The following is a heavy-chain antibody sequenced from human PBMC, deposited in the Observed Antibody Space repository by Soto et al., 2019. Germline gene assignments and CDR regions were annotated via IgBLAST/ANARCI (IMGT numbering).Heavy chain of an antibody. CDR2: INYNGST. J-gene: IGHJ4*02. D-gene: IGHD3-10*01. CDR1: GSPISIYY. V-gene: IGHV4-59*01. Sequence: KPSEPLALTSNVSGSPISIYYWSRFRQPPGQAQERIGYINYNGSTKYNPSLMSRVPISIHPSKNQYSLKLSFVTAADTAVYFCARQVSYFDHWGQGTLVTVSS. CDR3: ARQVSYFDH.